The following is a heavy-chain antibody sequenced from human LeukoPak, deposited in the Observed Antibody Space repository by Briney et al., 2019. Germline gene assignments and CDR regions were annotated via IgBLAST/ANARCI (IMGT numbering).Heavy chain of an antibody. CDR3: AREVVVTAGGFDY. J-gene: IGHJ4*02. CDR2: IYSGGST. Sequence: GGSLRLSCAASGFTVSSNYMSWVRQAPGKGLEWVSVIYSGGSTYSADSVKGRFTISRDNCKNTLYLQMNSLRAEDTAVYYCAREVVVTAGGFDYWGQGTLVTVSS. D-gene: IGHD2-21*02. V-gene: IGHV3-66*01. CDR1: GFTVSSNY.